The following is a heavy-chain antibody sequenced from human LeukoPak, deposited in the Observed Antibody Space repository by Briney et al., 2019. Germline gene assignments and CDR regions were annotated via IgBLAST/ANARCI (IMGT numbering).Heavy chain of an antibody. CDR3: ARGENYDFWSGYYFY. CDR2: LYHSGST. J-gene: IGHJ4*02. Sequence: SETLSLTCTVSGYSISSGYYWGWIRQPPGKGLEWIGSLYHSGSTYHNPSLKSRVTTSVDTSKNQFSLKLTSVTAADTAVYYCARGENYDFWSGYYFYWGQGTLVTVSS. V-gene: IGHV4-38-2*02. D-gene: IGHD3-3*01. CDR1: GYSISSGYY.